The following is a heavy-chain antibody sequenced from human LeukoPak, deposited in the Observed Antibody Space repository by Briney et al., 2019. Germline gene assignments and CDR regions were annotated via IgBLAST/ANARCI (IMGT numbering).Heavy chain of an antibody. V-gene: IGHV4-39*07. CDR1: GASISSSSYY. CDR3: ARRPFPNSSGWEYYFDY. Sequence: SETLSLTCTVSGASISSSSYYWGWIRQPPGKGLEWIGSIYYSGSTYYNPSLKSRVTIPVDTSKNQFSLKLSSVTAADTAVYYCARRPFPNSSGWEYYFDYWGQGTLVTVSS. CDR2: IYYSGST. J-gene: IGHJ4*02. D-gene: IGHD6-19*01.